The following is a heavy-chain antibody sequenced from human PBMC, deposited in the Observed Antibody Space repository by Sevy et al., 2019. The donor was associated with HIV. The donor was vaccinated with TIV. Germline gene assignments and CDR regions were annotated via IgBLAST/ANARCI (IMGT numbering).Heavy chain of an antibody. CDR1: GGSFSGYY. CDR2: INHSGST. Sequence: SETLSLTCAVYGGSFSGYYWSWIRQPPGKGLEWIGEINHSGSTNYNPSLKSRVTISVDTSKNQFSLKLSSVTAADTAVYYCARLGPAIVLMVYAMGNWFDPWGQGTLVTVSS. CDR3: ARLGPAIVLMVYAMGNWFDP. V-gene: IGHV4-34*01. D-gene: IGHD2-8*01. J-gene: IGHJ5*02.